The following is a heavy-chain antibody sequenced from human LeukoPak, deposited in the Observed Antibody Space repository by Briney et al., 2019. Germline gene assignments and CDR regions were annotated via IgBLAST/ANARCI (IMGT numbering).Heavy chain of an antibody. Sequence: GGSLRLSCAASGFTFSSSAMSWVRQAPGKGLEWVSSISGSGGSPYYADSVKGRFTISRDNSKNTLYLQMGSLRAEDMAVYYCAELGITMIGGVWGKGTTVTISS. CDR3: AELGITMIGGV. V-gene: IGHV3-23*01. D-gene: IGHD3-10*02. CDR1: GFTFSSSA. J-gene: IGHJ6*04. CDR2: ISGSGGSP.